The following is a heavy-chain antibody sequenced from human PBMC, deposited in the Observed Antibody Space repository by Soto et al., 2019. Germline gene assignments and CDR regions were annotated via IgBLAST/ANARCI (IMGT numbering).Heavy chain of an antibody. CDR3: ARGTTWVDY. V-gene: IGHV4-31*03. Sequence: SESLSLTCTLSGGFISSGGYYWSWIRHHPGKGLEWIGYIYYSGSTYYNPSLKSRVTISVDTSKNQFSLKLSSVTAADTAVYYCARGTTWVDYWGEGTVVPVSS. CDR2: IYYSGST. CDR1: GGFISSGGYY. D-gene: IGHD1-1*01. J-gene: IGHJ4*02.